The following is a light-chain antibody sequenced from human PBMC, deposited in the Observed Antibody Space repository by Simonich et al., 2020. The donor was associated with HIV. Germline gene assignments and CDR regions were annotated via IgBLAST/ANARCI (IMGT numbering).Light chain of an antibody. V-gene: IGKV4-1*01. CDR3: QQYYSTPWT. Sequence: DIVMTQSPDSLAVSLGERATINCKSSRNILYSSNNKNYLAWYQQKPGQPPKLLIYLASTRESGVPDRFSGSGSGTDFTLTISSLQAEDVAVYYCQQYYSTPWTFGQGTKVEIK. CDR1: RNILYSSNNKNY. J-gene: IGKJ1*01. CDR2: LAS.